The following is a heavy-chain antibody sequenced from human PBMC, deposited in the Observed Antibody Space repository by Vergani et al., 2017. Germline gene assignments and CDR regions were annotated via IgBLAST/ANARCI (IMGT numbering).Heavy chain of an antibody. CDR1: GGSISSYY. CDR3: AREIFQHYFDY. CDR2: IYYSGST. D-gene: IGHD2-2*01. Sequence: QVQLQESGPGLVKPSETLSLTCTVSGGSISSYYWSWIRQPPGKGLDWIGYIYYSGSTNYNPSLKSRVTISVDAAKNQFSLKLSSVTAADTAVYYCAREIFQHYFDYWGQGTLVTVSS. J-gene: IGHJ4*02. V-gene: IGHV4-59*01.